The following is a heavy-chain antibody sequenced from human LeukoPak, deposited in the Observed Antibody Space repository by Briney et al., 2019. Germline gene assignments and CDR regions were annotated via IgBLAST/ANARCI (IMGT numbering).Heavy chain of an antibody. CDR1: GFTFGDYT. CDR3: AKAPVWGSYYYGMDV. CDR2: MSYDGSLK. V-gene: IGHV3-30-3*01. Sequence: GGSLRLSCSTSGFTFGDYTMHWVRQVPGKGLEWVTVMSYDGSLKYYVGSVRGRFTISRDNSRNTLYLQMNNLRTEDTALYYCAKAPVWGSYYYGMDVWGQGTTVTVSS. D-gene: IGHD3-16*01. J-gene: IGHJ6*02.